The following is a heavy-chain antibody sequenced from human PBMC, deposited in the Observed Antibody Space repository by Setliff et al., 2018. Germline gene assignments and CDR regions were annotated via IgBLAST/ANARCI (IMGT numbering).Heavy chain of an antibody. J-gene: IGHJ4*02. D-gene: IGHD3-3*01. Sequence: PSETLSLTCSASGVDVIERLYYWSWVRQSPGKGLEWIGTRYYTGTTFYNPPLESRVAVSLDASEKKFSLNLRSVTTADTAVYYCARHFYPSDFFAHWGQGLLVTVSS. CDR1: GVDVIERLYY. V-gene: IGHV4-39*01. CDR2: RYYTGTT. CDR3: ARHFYPSDFFAH.